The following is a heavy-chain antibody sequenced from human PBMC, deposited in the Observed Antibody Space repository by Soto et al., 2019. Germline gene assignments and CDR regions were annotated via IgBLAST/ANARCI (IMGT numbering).Heavy chain of an antibody. CDR2: IYYSWST. CDR1: GGSINISIYS. Sequence: PSWSLSLTCTVSGGSINISIYSWSWIRQPPGKWLEWIGSIYYSWSTYYNPSLKSRVTISVDTSKNQFSLKRSSVTAADSAVYYCASRGSYDILTGYYNDAFDICGQGTMVTVSS. V-gene: IGHV4-39*01. D-gene: IGHD3-9*01. J-gene: IGHJ3*02. CDR3: ASRGSYDILTGYYNDAFDI.